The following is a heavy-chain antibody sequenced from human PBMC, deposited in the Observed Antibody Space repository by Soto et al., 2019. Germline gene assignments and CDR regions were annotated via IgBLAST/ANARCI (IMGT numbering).Heavy chain of an antibody. CDR3: ARAAGRDYYGSGPRKRWFDP. CDR1: GGSFSGYY. D-gene: IGHD3-10*01. CDR2: INHSGST. Sequence: SETLSLTCAVYGGSFSGYYWSWIRQPPGKGLEWIGEINHSGSTNYNPSLKSRVTIPVDTSKNQFSLKLSSVTAADTAVYYCARAAGRDYYGSGPRKRWFDPWGQGTLVTVSS. J-gene: IGHJ5*02. V-gene: IGHV4-34*01.